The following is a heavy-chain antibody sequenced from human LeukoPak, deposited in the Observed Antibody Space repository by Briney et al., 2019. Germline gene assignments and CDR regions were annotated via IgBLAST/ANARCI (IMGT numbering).Heavy chain of an antibody. J-gene: IGHJ4*02. Sequence: SVKVSCKASGGTFSSYAISWVRQATGQGLEWMGGIIPIFGTANYAQKFQGRVTITTDESTSTAYMELSSLRSEDTAVYYCARDYDSSGYMGNLGYWGQGTLVTVSS. CDR3: ARDYDSSGYMGNLGY. D-gene: IGHD3-22*01. CDR2: IIPIFGTA. V-gene: IGHV1-69*05. CDR1: GGTFSSYA.